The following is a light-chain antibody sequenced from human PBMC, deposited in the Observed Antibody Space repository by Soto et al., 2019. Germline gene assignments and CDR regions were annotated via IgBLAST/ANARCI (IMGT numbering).Light chain of an antibody. Sequence: DIPMTQSPTTLSASVGDRVIITCRASQRMSAWLAWYQQKPGKAPTLLIYDASSLENGVPSRFSGSGSGTDFTLTISSLQPNDFATYYCQQYDTYPWMFGQGTKVEIK. CDR2: DAS. V-gene: IGKV1-5*01. CDR3: QQYDTYPWM. CDR1: QRMSAW. J-gene: IGKJ1*01.